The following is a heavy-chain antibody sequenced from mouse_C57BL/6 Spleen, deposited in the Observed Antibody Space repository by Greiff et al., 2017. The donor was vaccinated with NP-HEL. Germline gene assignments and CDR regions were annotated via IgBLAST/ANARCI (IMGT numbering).Heavy chain of an antibody. Sequence: EVKGVESGGDLVKPGGSLKLSCAASGFTFSSYGMSWVRQTPDKRLEWVATISSGGSYTYYPDSVKGRFPISRDNAKNTLYLQMSSLTSEDTAMYYCARPFYYGSSPAWFAYWGQGTLVTVSA. CDR2: ISSGGSYT. CDR1: GFTFSSYG. D-gene: IGHD1-1*01. J-gene: IGHJ3*01. CDR3: ARPFYYGSSPAWFAY. V-gene: IGHV5-6*01.